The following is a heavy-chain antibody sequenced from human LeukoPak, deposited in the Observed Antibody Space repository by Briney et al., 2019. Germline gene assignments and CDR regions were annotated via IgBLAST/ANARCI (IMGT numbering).Heavy chain of an antibody. V-gene: IGHV3-48*01. CDR1: GFTFSSYS. CDR3: ARDGWLQLGDPIDY. Sequence: GSLRLSCAASGFTFSSYSMNWVRQAPGKGLEWVSYISSSSSTIYYADSVKGRFTISRDNAKNSLYLQMNSLRAEDTAVYYCARDGWLQLGDPIDYWGQGTLVTVSS. D-gene: IGHD5-24*01. J-gene: IGHJ4*02. CDR2: ISSSSSTI.